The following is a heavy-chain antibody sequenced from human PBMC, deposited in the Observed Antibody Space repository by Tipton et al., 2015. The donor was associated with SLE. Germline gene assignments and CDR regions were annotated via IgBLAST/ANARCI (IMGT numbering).Heavy chain of an antibody. V-gene: IGHV4-39*07. CDR1: GDSIRSLGYY. CDR3: ARRRAAVPFDY. Sequence: TLSLTCTVSGDSIRSLGYYWGWIRQPPGKGLEWLGTVYYSGSAYYNPSLESRVTISVDTSKNRFSLKLSSVTAADTAVYYCARRRAAVPFDYWGQGTLVTAS. D-gene: IGHD6-13*01. J-gene: IGHJ4*02. CDR2: VYYSGSA.